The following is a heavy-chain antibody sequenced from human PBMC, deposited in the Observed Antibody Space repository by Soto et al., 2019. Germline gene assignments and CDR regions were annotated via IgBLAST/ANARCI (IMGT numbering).Heavy chain of an antibody. CDR3: ARVLTYYGSGSRGYYYYGLDV. J-gene: IGHJ6*02. CDR1: GGSISSGGYY. Sequence: SETLSLTCTVSGGSISSGGYYWSWIRQHPGKGLEWIGYIYYSGSTYYNPSLKSRVTISVDTSKNQFSLKLSSVTAAVTAVYYCARVLTYYGSGSRGYYYYGLDVWGQGTTVTVSS. V-gene: IGHV4-31*03. CDR2: IYYSGST. D-gene: IGHD3-10*01.